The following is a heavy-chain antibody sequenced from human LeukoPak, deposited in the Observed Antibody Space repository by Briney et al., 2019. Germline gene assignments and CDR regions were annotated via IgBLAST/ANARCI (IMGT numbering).Heavy chain of an antibody. Sequence: GGSLRLSCAASGFTFSSYGMHWVRQAPGKGLEWVAVIWYDGSNKYYVDSVKGRFTISRDNSKNTLYLQMNSLRAEDTAVYYCAKGGRITIFGVAVSWGDAFDIWGQGTMVTVSS. D-gene: IGHD3-3*01. V-gene: IGHV3-33*06. CDR1: GFTFSSYG. CDR3: AKGGRITIFGVAVSWGDAFDI. CDR2: IWYDGSNK. J-gene: IGHJ3*02.